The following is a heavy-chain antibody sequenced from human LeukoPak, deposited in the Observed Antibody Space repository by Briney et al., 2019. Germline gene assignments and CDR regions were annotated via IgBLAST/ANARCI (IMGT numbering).Heavy chain of an antibody. Sequence: GASVEVSCKASGYTFTSYGISWVRQAPGQGLEWMGWISAYNGNTNYAQKLQGRVTMTRDTSISTAYMELSRLRSDDTAVYYCARHVYCRSTSCSYYFYYMDVWGKGTTFTVSS. D-gene: IGHD2-2*01. J-gene: IGHJ6*03. CDR1: GYTFTSYG. V-gene: IGHV1-18*01. CDR3: ARHVYCRSTSCSYYFYYMDV. CDR2: ISAYNGNT.